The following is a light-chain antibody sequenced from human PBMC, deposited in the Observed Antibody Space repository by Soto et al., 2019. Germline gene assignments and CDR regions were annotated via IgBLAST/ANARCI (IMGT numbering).Light chain of an antibody. J-gene: IGKJ1*01. CDR2: QAS. V-gene: IGKV1-5*03. CDR1: QSISTW. CDR3: QQYNSYWGT. Sequence: DIQMTQSPSSLSASVGDRVTITCRASQSISTWLAWYQQKPGKAPKLLIYQASNLENGVPPRFSGSGSGTEFTLTISSLQPDDFAIYYCQQYNSYWGTFGQGTKV.